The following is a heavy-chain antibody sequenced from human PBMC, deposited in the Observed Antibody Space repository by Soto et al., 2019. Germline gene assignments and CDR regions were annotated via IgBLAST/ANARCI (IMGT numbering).Heavy chain of an antibody. V-gene: IGHV1-69*01. CDR1: GGTFSSYA. CDR2: IIPIFGTA. Sequence: QVQLVQSGAEVKKPGSSVKVSCKASGGTFSSYAISWVRQAPGQGLEWMGGIIPIFGTANYAQKFQGRVTITADESTSTAYMERSSLRSEEPAVYYCARWGQYCSSTSCYTRGGNWFDPWGQGTLVTVSS. D-gene: IGHD2-2*02. CDR3: ARWGQYCSSTSCYTRGGNWFDP. J-gene: IGHJ5*02.